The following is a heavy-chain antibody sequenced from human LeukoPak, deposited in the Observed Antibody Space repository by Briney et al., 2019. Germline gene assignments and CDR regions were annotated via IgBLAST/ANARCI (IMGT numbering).Heavy chain of an antibody. J-gene: IGHJ6*02. CDR1: GFTVSSNY. Sequence: GGSLRLSCAASGFTVSSNYMSWVRQAPGKGLEWVSVIYSGGSTYYADSVKGRFTISRDNSKNTLYLQMNSLRAEDTAVYYCARECCSGSSFQGWRYYYYGMDVWGQGTTVTVSS. CDR2: IYSGGST. V-gene: IGHV3-66*01. D-gene: IGHD2-15*01. CDR3: ARECCSGSSFQGWRYYYYGMDV.